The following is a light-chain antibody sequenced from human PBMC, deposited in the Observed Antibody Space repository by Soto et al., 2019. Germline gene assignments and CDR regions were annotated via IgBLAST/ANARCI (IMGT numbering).Light chain of an antibody. J-gene: IGKJ4*02. V-gene: IGKV3-15*01. CDR3: QQCYNWPLT. CDR1: QSVSSN. Sequence: EIEMALTPAALCVAAGERSSRSCRASQSVSSNLAWYQQKPGQAPRLLIYGASTRATGIPARFSGSGSGTDFTLTISSLQPEDFAVYYCQQCYNWPLTFGGGTKVDIK. CDR2: GAS.